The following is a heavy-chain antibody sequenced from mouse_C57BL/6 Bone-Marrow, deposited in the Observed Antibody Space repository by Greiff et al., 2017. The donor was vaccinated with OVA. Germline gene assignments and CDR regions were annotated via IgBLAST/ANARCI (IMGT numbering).Heavy chain of an antibody. CDR3: AEGDYWFAY. J-gene: IGHJ3*01. V-gene: IGHV2-2*01. CDR2: IWSGGST. CDR1: GFSLTSYG. Sequence: VQRVESGPGLVQPSQGLSITCTVSGFSLTSYGVHWVRQSPGKGLEWLGVIWSGGSTDYNAAFISRLSISKDNSKSQVFFKMNSLQADDTAIYYCAEGDYWFAYWGQGTLVTVSA. D-gene: IGHD2-4*01.